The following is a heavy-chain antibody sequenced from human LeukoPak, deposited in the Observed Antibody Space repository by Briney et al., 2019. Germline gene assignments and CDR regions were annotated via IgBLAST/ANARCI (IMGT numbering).Heavy chain of an antibody. V-gene: IGHV4-39*01. CDR2: IYYSGST. J-gene: IGHJ6*02. Sequence: SETLSLTCTVPGGSISGSSYYWGWIRQPPEKGLEWIGSIYYSGSTYYNPSLKSRVTISVDTSKNQFSLKLSSVTAADTAVYYCARRYVLRYFDWLPYYGMDVWGQGTTVTVSS. D-gene: IGHD3-9*01. CDR1: GGSISGSSYY. CDR3: ARRYVLRYFDWLPYYGMDV.